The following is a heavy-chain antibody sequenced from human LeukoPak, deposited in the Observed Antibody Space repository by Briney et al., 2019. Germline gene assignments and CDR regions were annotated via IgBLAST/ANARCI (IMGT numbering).Heavy chain of an antibody. D-gene: IGHD3-10*01. CDR2: ISGSGGST. Sequence: PGGSLRLSCAASGFTFSSYGMSWVRQAPGKGLEWVSAISGSGGSTYYADSVTGRFTISRDNYKNTLYLQMNSLRAEDTAVYYCAKGQRSCLKYYFDYWGQGTLVTVSS. J-gene: IGHJ4*02. V-gene: IGHV3-23*01. CDR3: AKGQRSCLKYYFDY. CDR1: GFTFSSYG.